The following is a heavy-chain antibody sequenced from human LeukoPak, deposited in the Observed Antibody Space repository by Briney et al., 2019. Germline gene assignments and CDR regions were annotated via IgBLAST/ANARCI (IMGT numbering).Heavy chain of an antibody. CDR3: ARDLGRDRYFDS. D-gene: IGHD5-24*01. J-gene: IGHJ4*02. CDR2: ISGPSDTI. Sequence: GGSVRLSCAPSGFPFSPYPINWVRQAPGRGLEWVSYISGPSDTIHYADSVKGRFTISRDNAKNSLYLQMNSLGAEDTAVYYCARDLGRDRYFDSWGQGTLVTVSS. CDR1: GFPFSPYP. V-gene: IGHV3-48*04.